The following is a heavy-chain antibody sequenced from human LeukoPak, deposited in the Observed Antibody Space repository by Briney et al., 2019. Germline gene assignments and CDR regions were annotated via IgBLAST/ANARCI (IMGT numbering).Heavy chain of an antibody. CDR3: ATGIQLWTGLFGS. Sequence: ASVKVSCKAPGYTFTGFYMHWVRQAPGQGLEWMGWINPNSGDTNYAQKFQGRVTMTRDTSISTAYMDLSRLTSDDMAVYYCATGIQLWTGLFGSWGQGTLVTVSS. CDR2: INPNSGDT. J-gene: IGHJ5*01. V-gene: IGHV1-2*02. D-gene: IGHD5-18*01. CDR1: GYTFTGFY.